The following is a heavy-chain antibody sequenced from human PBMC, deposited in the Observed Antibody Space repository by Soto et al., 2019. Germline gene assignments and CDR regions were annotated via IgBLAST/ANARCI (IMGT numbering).Heavy chain of an antibody. Sequence: PSVKVSCKASGYTFTGFYIHWVRQAPGQGLEWMGWINPNNGDTNYALNFQGRVSLTRDTSTSTAYMELSRLRFDDTAVYYCASIALPAAIGDYYGVDVWGQGTTVTVSS. J-gene: IGHJ6*02. D-gene: IGHD2-2*01. V-gene: IGHV1-2*02. CDR3: ASIALPAAIGDYYGVDV. CDR2: INPNNGDT. CDR1: GYTFTGFY.